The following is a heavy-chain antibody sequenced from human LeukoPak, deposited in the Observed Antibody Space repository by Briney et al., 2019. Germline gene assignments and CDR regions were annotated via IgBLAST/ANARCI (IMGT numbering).Heavy chain of an antibody. J-gene: IGHJ4*02. CDR2: ISWNSGSV. D-gene: IGHD1/OR15-1a*01. CDR3: AKDAYGRLNNDY. Sequence: PGRSLRLSCAASGFTFDDYAMHWVRQAPGKGLEWVSGISWNSGSVDYADSVKGRFTISRDNSKNTLYLQMNSLRAEDTAVYYCAKDAYGRLNNDYWGQGTLVTVSS. V-gene: IGHV3-9*01. CDR1: GFTFDDYA.